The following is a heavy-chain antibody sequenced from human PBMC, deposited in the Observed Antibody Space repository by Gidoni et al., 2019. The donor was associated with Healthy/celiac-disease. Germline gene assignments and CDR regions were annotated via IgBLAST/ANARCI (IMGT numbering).Heavy chain of an antibody. Sequence: QLQLQESGPGLEKPSETLSLTCPVSGGSISSSSYYWGWIRQPPGKGLEWIGSIYYSGSTYYNPSLKSRVTISVDTSKNQFSLKLSSVTAADTAVYYCARLPLEPNVDYYYGMDVWGQGTTVTVSS. CDR2: IYYSGST. CDR1: GGSISSSSYY. V-gene: IGHV4-39*01. D-gene: IGHD1-1*01. CDR3: ARLPLEPNVDYYYGMDV. J-gene: IGHJ6*02.